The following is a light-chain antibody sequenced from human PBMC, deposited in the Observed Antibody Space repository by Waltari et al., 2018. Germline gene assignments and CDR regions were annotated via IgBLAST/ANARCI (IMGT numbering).Light chain of an antibody. Sequence: QSALTQPASVSGSPGQSIIISCTGISSDVGDYNYVSWYQQHPGKAPKLIIFDVIKRPSGVSERFSGSKSGNTASLTISGLQAEDEADYYCSSYTSSSTFVLFGGGTKLTVL. CDR3: SSYTSSSTFVL. CDR2: DVI. J-gene: IGLJ2*01. V-gene: IGLV2-14*01. CDR1: SSDVGDYNY.